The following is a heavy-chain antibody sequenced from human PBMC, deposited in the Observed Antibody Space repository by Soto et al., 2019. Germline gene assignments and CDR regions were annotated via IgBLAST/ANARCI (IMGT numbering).Heavy chain of an antibody. CDR2: ISTYNGNT. CDR1: GYTFTSYG. V-gene: IGHV1-18*01. J-gene: IGHJ4*02. Sequence: ASVKVSCKASGYTFTSYGITWVRQAPGQGLEWMGWISTYNGNTNYARKLQGRVTMTTDTSTSTAYMELRSLRSDDTAVYYCAGYSGSYSWYFDYWGQGTLVTVSS. CDR3: AGYSGSYSWYFDY. D-gene: IGHD1-26*01.